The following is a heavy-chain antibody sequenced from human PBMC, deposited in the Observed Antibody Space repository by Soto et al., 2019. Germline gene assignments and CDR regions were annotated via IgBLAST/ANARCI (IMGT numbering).Heavy chain of an antibody. D-gene: IGHD3-10*01. Sequence: SVKVSCKASGGTFSSYAISWVRQAPGQGLEWMGGIIPIFGTANYAQKFQGRVTITADESTSTAYMELSSLRSEDTAVYYCARTGVEFGDFPYYFDYRGQGTLVTVSS. CDR1: GGTFSSYA. CDR2: IIPIFGTA. CDR3: ARTGVEFGDFPYYFDY. J-gene: IGHJ4*02. V-gene: IGHV1-69*13.